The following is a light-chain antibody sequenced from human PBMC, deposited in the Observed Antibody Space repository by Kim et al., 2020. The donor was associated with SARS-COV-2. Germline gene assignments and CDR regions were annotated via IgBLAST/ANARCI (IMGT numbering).Light chain of an antibody. CDR1: SVKNNY. CDR3: CSHPAT. Sequence: QSALTQPRSVSGSPGQSVTISCTGTSVKNNYVSWYQQHPGKAPKLMTSDVNKRPSGVPDRFSGSKSGNTASLTVSGLQAEDEADYYCCSHPATFGG. J-gene: IGLJ2*01. V-gene: IGLV2-11*01. CDR2: DVN.